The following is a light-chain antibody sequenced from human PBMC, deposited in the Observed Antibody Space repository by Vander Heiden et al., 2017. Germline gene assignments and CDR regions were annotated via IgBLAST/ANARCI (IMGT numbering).Light chain of an antibody. CDR3: QQRSNWRRT. V-gene: IGKV3-11*01. Sequence: EIVLTQSPATLSLSPGESATISCRARQSVSSYIAWYQQKPGQAPRLLIYDASNRATGIPARFSGSGSGTDFTLTISSLEPEDFAVYYCQQRSNWRRTFGQGTKVEIK. CDR2: DAS. CDR1: QSVSSY. J-gene: IGKJ1*01.